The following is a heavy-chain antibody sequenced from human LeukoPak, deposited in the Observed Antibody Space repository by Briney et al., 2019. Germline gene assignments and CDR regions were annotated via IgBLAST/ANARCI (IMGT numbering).Heavy chain of an antibody. D-gene: IGHD6-19*01. CDR2: IYYSGST. CDR1: GGSISSYY. V-gene: IGHV4-59*08. J-gene: IGHJ4*02. Sequence: SETLSLTCTVSGGSISSYYWSWIRQPPGKGLEWIGYIYYSGSTNYNPSLKSRVTISVDTSKNQFSLKLRSVTAADTAVYYCERHRIAVDGKNFEYWGQGPLVPVSS. CDR3: ERHRIAVDGKNFEY.